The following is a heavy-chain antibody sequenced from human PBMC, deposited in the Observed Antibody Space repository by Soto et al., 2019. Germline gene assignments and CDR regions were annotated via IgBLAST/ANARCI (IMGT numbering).Heavy chain of an antibody. CDR3: AREGYCSGGGCPYYYYGIDV. J-gene: IGHJ6*02. V-gene: IGHV3-33*01. D-gene: IGHD2-15*01. CDR1: GFTFSSYG. Sequence: QVQLVESGGGVVQPGRSLRLSCAASGFTFSSYGMHWVRQAPGKGLEWVAVIWYDGSNKYYADSVKGRFTISRDNSKNTLYLQMNSLRAEDTAVYYCAREGYCSGGGCPYYYYGIDVWGRGTTVTVSS. CDR2: IWYDGSNK.